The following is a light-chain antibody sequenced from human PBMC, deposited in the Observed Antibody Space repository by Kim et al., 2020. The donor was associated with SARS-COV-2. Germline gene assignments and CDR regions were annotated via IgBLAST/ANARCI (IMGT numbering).Light chain of an antibody. CDR3: CSYAGSSSHVV. Sequence: LTQPASVSGSPGQSITISCTGTSSDVGSYNLVSWYQQHPGKAPKLMIYEVSKRPSGVSNRFSGSKSGNTASLTISGLQAEDEADYYCCSYAGSSSHVVFGGGTQLTVL. CDR1: SSDVGSYNL. J-gene: IGLJ2*01. CDR2: EVS. V-gene: IGLV2-23*02.